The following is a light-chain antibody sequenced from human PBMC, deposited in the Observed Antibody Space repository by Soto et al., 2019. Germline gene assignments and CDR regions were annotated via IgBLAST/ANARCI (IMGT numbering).Light chain of an antibody. V-gene: IGKV1-9*01. CDR1: QDVSSY. CDR3: HLLSYYPRT. Sequence: IQMTQSPSSLSATVGDRVTITCRASQDVSSYLVWYQQKPGKAPELLIYAASTLQSGVPLRFSGSGSGTEFTLTISSLQPEDFATYYCHLLSYYPRTFGQGTKLEIK. J-gene: IGKJ2*01. CDR2: AAS.